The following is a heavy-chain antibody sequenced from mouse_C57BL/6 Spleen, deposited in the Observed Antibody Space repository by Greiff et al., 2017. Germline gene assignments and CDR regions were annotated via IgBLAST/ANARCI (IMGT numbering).Heavy chain of an antibody. CDR1: GYTFTDHT. D-gene: IGHD2-5*01. CDR2: IYPRDGST. Sequence: VQLQQSDAELVKPGASVKISCKVSGYTFTDHTIHWMKQRPEQGLEWIGYIYPRDGSTKYNEKFKGKATLTADKSSSTAYKQLNILTSEDSAVYFWATAYYSNYVYAMDYWGQGTSVTVSS. V-gene: IGHV1-78*01. CDR3: ATAYYSNYVYAMDY. J-gene: IGHJ4*01.